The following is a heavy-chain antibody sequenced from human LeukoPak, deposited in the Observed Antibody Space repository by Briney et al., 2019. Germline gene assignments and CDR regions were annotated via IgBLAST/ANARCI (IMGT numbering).Heavy chain of an antibody. J-gene: IGHJ5*02. D-gene: IGHD2-21*01. CDR1: GGSISSYY. V-gene: IGHV4-59*01. Sequence: SETLSLTCSVSGGSISSYYWSWIRQPPGKGLEWIGYIYYSGSTIYNPSLKSRVTMSIDTSENQFSLRLSSVTAADTAVYYCARSASRFDPWGQGTLVTVSS. CDR3: ARSASRFDP. CDR2: IYYSGST.